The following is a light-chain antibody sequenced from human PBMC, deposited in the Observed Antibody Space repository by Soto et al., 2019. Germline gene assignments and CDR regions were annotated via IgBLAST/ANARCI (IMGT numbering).Light chain of an antibody. Sequence: DIQMTQSPSTLSGSVGDRVTITCRASQTISSWLAWYQQKPGKAPNLLIYSTSTLQSGVPSRFSGSGSGTDFTLTINSLQPEDFATYYCQQAYDIPRTFGQGTKVDI. V-gene: IGKV1-39*01. CDR1: QTISSW. CDR2: STS. CDR3: QQAYDIPRT. J-gene: IGKJ1*01.